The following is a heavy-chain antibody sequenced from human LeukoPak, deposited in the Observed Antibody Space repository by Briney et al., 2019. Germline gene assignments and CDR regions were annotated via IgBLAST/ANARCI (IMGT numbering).Heavy chain of an antibody. V-gene: IGHV3-15*04. Sequence: GGSLRLSWAASGFTFSDAWMSWVRQTPGKGLEWVGRIESKTDGGTTDYGAPVKGRFTISGDDSTTTLYLQMNSLKSEDTAVYYCTTYGSGRKFDYWGQGILVTVSS. D-gene: IGHD3-10*01. CDR3: TTYGSGRKFDY. CDR1: GFTFSDAW. CDR2: IESKTDGGTT. J-gene: IGHJ4*02.